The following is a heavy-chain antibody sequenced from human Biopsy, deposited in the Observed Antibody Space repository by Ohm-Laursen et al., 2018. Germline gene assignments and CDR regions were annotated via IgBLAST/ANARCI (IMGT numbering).Heavy chain of an antibody. CDR1: GYTFTSHD. J-gene: IGHJ4*02. CDR2: MTPNTGTT. Sequence: SVKVSCKASGYTFTSHDINWVRQAPGQGLEWMGWMTPNTGTTAYAQRFQDRVTMTSDTSTGTAYMELTSLTSDDTAAYFCARWETTLGRRLDSWGQGTLVAVSS. D-gene: IGHD1-26*01. V-gene: IGHV1-8*01. CDR3: ARWETTLGRRLDS.